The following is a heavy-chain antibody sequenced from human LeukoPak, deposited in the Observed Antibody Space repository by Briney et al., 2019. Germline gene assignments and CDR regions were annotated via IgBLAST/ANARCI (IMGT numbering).Heavy chain of an antibody. V-gene: IGHV4-59*01. CDR3: ASGRNGGSYFPY. CDR2: IYYSGTA. Sequence: SETLSLTCTVSGAPISGYHWSWIRQPPGKGLEWMGYIYYSGTANYNPSLESRVTISVDTSKNQFSLKLTSVTAADTAVYYCASGRNGGSYFPYWGQGTLVTVSS. CDR1: GAPISGYH. D-gene: IGHD1-26*01. J-gene: IGHJ4*02.